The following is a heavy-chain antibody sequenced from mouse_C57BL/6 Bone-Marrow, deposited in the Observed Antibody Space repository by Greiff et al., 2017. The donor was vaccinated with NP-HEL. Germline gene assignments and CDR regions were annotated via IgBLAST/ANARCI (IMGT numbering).Heavy chain of an antibody. CDR3: ARSGLWSFAY. Sequence: QVQLQQPGAELVKPGASVKLSCKASGYTFTSYWMHWVKQRPGRGLEWIGRIDPNSGGTKYNEKFKSKATLTVDKPSSTAYMQLSSLTSGDSAVYYCARSGLWSFAYWGQGTLVTVSA. CDR1: GYTFTSYW. V-gene: IGHV1-72*01. D-gene: IGHD1-1*02. CDR2: IDPNSGGT. J-gene: IGHJ3*01.